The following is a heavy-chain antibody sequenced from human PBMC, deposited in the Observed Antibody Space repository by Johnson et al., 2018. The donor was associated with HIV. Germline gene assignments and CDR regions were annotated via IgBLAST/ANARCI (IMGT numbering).Heavy chain of an antibody. J-gene: IGHJ3*02. CDR2: ISYDGSNK. CDR3: AKVVRELGMSRPTNDAFDI. Sequence: QVQLVESGGGLVQPGGSLRLSCAASGYTFSSYGMHWVRQAPGKGLEWVAVISYDGSNKYYADSVKGRFTISRDNSKNTLYLQMNSLRAEDTAVYYCAKVVRELGMSRPTNDAFDIWGQGTMVTVSS. V-gene: IGHV3-30*18. D-gene: IGHD7-27*01. CDR1: GYTFSSYG.